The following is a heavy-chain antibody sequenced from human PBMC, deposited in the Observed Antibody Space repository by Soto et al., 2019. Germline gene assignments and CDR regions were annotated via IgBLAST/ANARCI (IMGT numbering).Heavy chain of an antibody. V-gene: IGHV1-18*01. CDR3: ARDLGYCNSSGCFRNWFDP. CDR1: GYSFRTHG. J-gene: IGHJ5*02. D-gene: IGHD2-15*01. CDR2: ISTDDDKT. Sequence: QVQLVQSGAEVKTPGASVKVSCRASGYSFRTHGISWVRQAPGQGLEWMGWISTDDDKTNFPQKFQGRITMPTDTSTSTAYMALRSLGSDDTAVYFCARDLGYCNSSGCFRNWFDPWGQGTLVTVSP.